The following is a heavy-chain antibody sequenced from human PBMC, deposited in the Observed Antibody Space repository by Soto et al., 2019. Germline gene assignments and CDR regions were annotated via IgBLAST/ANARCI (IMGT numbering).Heavy chain of an antibody. CDR3: ARTDRDFDGLDV. CDR1: GFTFRNYD. CDR2: ISAAGDP. Sequence: EVQLVESGGGLVQPGGSLRLSCEASGFTFRNYDMHWVRQGTGKGLEWVSGISAAGDPDYADSVEGRFTISRENGQNSFFLQMICLRVGGTAVYYCARTDRDFDGLDVWGQGTTVIVSS. J-gene: IGHJ6*02. V-gene: IGHV3-13*05.